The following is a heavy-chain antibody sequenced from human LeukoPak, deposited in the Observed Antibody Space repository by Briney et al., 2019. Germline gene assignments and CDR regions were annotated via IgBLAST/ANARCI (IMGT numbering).Heavy chain of an antibody. CDR2: IKQDGSEK. CDR1: GFTFSAYW. CDR3: ARHYYDSSGYWKKRTDAFDI. V-gene: IGHV3-7*03. Sequence: GGSLRLSCAASGFTFSAYWMSWVRQAPGKGLEWVANIKQDGSEKYHVDSVKGRFTISRDNAKNSLYLQMNSLRAEDTAVYYCARHYYDSSGYWKKRTDAFDIWGQGTMVTVSS. D-gene: IGHD3-22*01. J-gene: IGHJ3*02.